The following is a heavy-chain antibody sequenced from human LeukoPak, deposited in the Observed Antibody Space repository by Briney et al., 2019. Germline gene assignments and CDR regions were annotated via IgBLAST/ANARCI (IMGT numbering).Heavy chain of an antibody. V-gene: IGHV1-69*13. J-gene: IGHJ4*02. Sequence: GASVKVSCKASGGTFSSYAISWVRQAPGQGLEWMGGIIPIFGTANYAQKFQGRVTITADESTSTAYMELSSLRSEDTAEYYCARLERGSYFDYFDYWGQGTLVTVSS. CDR3: ARLERGSYFDYFDY. CDR2: IIPIFGTA. CDR1: GGTFSSYA. D-gene: IGHD1-26*01.